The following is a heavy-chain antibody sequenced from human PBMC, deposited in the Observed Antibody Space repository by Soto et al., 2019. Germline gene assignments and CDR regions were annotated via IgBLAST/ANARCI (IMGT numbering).Heavy chain of an antibody. Sequence: SSVNVSCKASGGTFSSYAISWVRQAPGQGLEWMGGIIPIFGTANYAQKFQGRVTITADKSTSTAYMELSSLRSEDTAVYYCARVGITGTTHHGYWGQGSLAIVS. J-gene: IGHJ4*02. D-gene: IGHD1-7*01. CDR3: ARVGITGTTHHGY. V-gene: IGHV1-69*06. CDR2: IIPIFGTA. CDR1: GGTFSSYA.